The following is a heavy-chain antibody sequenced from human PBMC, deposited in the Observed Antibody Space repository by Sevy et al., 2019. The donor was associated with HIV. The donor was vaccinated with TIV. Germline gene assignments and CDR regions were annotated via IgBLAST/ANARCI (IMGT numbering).Heavy chain of an antibody. CDR3: ARAISDYGGNAYYYYYYIDV. Sequence: GESLKISCKGSGYSFTSYWIGWVRQMPGKGLEWMGIIYPGDSDTRYSPSFQGQVTISADKSISTAYLQWSSLKASDTAMYYCARAISDYGGNAYYYYYYIDVWGKGTTVTVSS. CDR1: GYSFTSYW. D-gene: IGHD4-17*01. CDR2: IYPGDSDT. J-gene: IGHJ6*03. V-gene: IGHV5-51*01.